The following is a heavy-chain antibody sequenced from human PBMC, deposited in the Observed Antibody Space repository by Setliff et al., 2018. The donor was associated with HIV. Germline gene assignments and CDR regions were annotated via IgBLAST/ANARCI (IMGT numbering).Heavy chain of an antibody. V-gene: IGHV3-74*01. Sequence: PGGSLRLSCAASGFTFSYYWMHWVRQAPGKGLVWVSRIINAENSAIYADSVKGRFTISRDNAKNTLYLQMNSLRAEDTGVYYCAKAALAPGRDLGVFDIWGQGTMVTVSS. CDR1: GFTFSYYW. CDR2: IINAENSA. D-gene: IGHD6-13*01. J-gene: IGHJ3*02. CDR3: AKAALAPGRDLGVFDI.